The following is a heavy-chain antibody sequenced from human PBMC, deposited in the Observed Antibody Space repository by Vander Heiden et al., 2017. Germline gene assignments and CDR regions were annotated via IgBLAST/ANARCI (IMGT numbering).Heavy chain of an antibody. CDR2: TYYSGST. CDR1: GGSISSSNYY. V-gene: IGHV4-39*01. D-gene: IGHD3-22*01. CDR3: ARIYFYDSSGHYYYFDY. Sequence: QLQLQESGPGLVKPSETLSLTCPVSGGSISSSNYYWGWIRQPPGKGLEWIGSTYYSGSTYYNPSLKSRVTISVDTSKNQFSLQLSSVTAADTAVYYCARIYFYDSSGHYYYFDYWGQGTLVTVPS. J-gene: IGHJ4*02.